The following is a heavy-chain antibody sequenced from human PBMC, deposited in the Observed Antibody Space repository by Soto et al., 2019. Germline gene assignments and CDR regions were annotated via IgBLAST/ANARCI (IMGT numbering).Heavy chain of an antibody. CDR3: ARGIASPGAFDI. V-gene: IGHV4-30-2*01. CDR1: GGSISSGGYS. CDR2: IYHSGST. Sequence: QLQLQESGSRLVKPSQTLSLTCAVSGGSISSGGYSWSWIRQPPGKGLEWIGYIYHSGSTYYNPSLKSRVTISVDRSKNQFSLKLSSVTAADTAVYYCARGIASPGAFDIWGQGTMVTVSS. J-gene: IGHJ3*02. D-gene: IGHD6-13*01.